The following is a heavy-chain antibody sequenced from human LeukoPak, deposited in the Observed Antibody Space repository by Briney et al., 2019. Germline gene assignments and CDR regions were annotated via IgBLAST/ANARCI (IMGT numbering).Heavy chain of an antibody. CDR1: VFIYGIYW. CDR3: ARGGVAAGFDY. V-gene: IGHV3-74*01. J-gene: IGHJ4*02. Sequence: GGSLSLSCAVSVFIYGIYWMHWVRQARAKGLVWVSRINSDGTSTSYADSVQGRFTISRDNAKNTLYLQMNSLRAEDTAVYYCARGGVAAGFDYWGQGTLVTVSS. CDR2: INSDGTST. D-gene: IGHD6-13*01.